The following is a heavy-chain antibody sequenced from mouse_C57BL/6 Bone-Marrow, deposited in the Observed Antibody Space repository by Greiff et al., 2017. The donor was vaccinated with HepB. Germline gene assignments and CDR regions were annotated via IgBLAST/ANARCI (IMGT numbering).Heavy chain of an antibody. J-gene: IGHJ3*01. CDR3: ARLSFAY. Sequence: EVKLVESGGGLVKPGGSLKLSCAASGFTFSDYGMHWVRQAPEKGLEWVAYISSGSSTIYYADTVKGRFTISRDNAKNTLFLQMTSLRSEDTAMYYCARLSFAYWGQGTLVTVSA. CDR2: ISSGSSTI. V-gene: IGHV5-17*01. CDR1: GFTFSDYG.